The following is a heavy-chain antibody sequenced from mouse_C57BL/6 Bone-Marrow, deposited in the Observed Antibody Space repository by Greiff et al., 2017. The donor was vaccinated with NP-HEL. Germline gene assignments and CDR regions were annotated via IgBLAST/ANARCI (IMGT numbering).Heavy chain of an antibody. CDR1: GFTIKDDY. V-gene: IGHV14-4*01. J-gene: IGHJ2*01. CDR3: STGGSAYYFDY. Sequence: EVQLEESGAELVRPGASVKMSCTASGFTIKDDYMHWVKQRPEQGLEWIGWIDPENGDTEYASKFQGKATITADTSSSTAYLQLSSLTSEDTAVFYCSTGGSAYYFDYWGQGTTLTVSS. CDR2: IDPENGDT. D-gene: IGHD1-1*01.